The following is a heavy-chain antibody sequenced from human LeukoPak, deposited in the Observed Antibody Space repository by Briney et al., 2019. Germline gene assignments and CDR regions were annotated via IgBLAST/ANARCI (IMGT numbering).Heavy chain of an antibody. CDR1: GGTFSSYA. D-gene: IGHD2-15*01. CDR3: ARAGERVAFDY. V-gene: IGHV1-69*05. CDR2: IIPIFGTA. J-gene: IGHJ4*02. Sequence: ASVKVSCKASGGTFSSYAISWVRQAPGQGLEWMGRIIPIFGTANYAQKFQGRVTITTDESTRTAYMELSSLRSEDTAVYYCARAGERVAFDYWGQGTLVTVSS.